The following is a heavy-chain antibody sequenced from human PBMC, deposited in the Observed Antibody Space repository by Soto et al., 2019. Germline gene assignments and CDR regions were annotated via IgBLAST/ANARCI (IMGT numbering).Heavy chain of an antibody. Sequence: QVQLVQSGAEVKKPGASVKVSCKASGYTFTSYGISWVRQAPGQGLEWMGWISAYNGNTNYAQKLQGRVTMTTDTSPSTAYMELRSLRSDDTAVYYCARRYYDILTKDYYGMDVWGQGTTVTVSS. D-gene: IGHD3-9*01. CDR3: ARRYYDILTKDYYGMDV. CDR2: ISAYNGNT. CDR1: GYTFTSYG. V-gene: IGHV1-18*01. J-gene: IGHJ6*02.